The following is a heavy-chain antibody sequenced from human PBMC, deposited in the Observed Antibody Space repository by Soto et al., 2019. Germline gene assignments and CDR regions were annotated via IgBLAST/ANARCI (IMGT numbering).Heavy chain of an antibody. Sequence: QVQLQESGPGLVKPSETLSLTCTVSGVSLRSLCWSWIREPPGKGLEWIGYIYHSGSTNYNPSRKSTVTTSADPPKNHFSLGLSSMTAAHPAVYYCAKSLSDTSGWKTDYWGQGTLVTLSS. V-gene: IGHV4-59*01. D-gene: IGHD6-25*01. CDR3: AKSLSDTSGWKTDY. CDR1: GVSLRSLC. CDR2: IYHSGST. J-gene: IGHJ4*02.